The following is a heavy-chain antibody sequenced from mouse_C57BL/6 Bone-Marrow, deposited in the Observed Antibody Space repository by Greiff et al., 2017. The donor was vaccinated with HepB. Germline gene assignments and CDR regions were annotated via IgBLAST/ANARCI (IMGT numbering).Heavy chain of an antibody. CDR2: IYPGNSDT. V-gene: IGHV1-5*01. CDR1: GYTFPSYW. D-gene: IGHD2-2*01. Sequence: EVQLQPSGTVLARPGASVKLSCKPSGYTFPSYWMHWVKQRPGQGLEWIGAIYPGNSDTSYNQKFKGKAKLTAVTSASTAYMELSSLTNEDSAVYDCTRIYYGYDVDYGGQGTTLTVSS. CDR3: TRIYYGYDVDY. J-gene: IGHJ2*01.